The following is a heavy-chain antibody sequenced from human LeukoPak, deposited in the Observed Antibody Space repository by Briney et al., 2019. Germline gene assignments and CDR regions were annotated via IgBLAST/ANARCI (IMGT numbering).Heavy chain of an antibody. CDR3: AKDLGYCTNGVCYDLDY. J-gene: IGHJ4*02. CDR1: GFTFSSYA. V-gene: IGHV3-23*01. D-gene: IGHD2-8*01. CDR2: IIGSGGST. Sequence: GGSLRLSCAASGFTFSSYAMSWVRQAPGKGLEWASAIIGSGGSTYYADSVKGRFTISRDNSKNTLYLQMNSLRAEDTAVYYCAKDLGYCTNGVCYDLDYWGQGTLVTVSS.